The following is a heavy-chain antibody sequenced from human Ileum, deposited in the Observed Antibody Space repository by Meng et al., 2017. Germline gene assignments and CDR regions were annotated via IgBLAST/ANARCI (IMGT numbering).Heavy chain of an antibody. V-gene: IGHV4-61*01. Sequence: LQGPGPGLVRPSDTLSVFCTVSGASVTTRQHQWGWIRQPPGKGLEWNGNSSTNYKPCLKSRLTKSKDTSKNQVTLKLTSVTAADKSVYYCARDHWGSLDYWGQGILVTVSS. J-gene: IGHJ4*02. CDR1: GASVTTRQHQ. CDR2: SST. D-gene: IGHD7-27*01. CDR3: ARDHWGSLDY.